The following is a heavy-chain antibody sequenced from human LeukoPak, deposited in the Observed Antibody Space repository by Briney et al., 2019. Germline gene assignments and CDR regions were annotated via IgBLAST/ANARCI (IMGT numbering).Heavy chain of an antibody. Sequence: ASVKVSCKASGGTFSSYAISWVRQAPGQGLEWMGGIIPIFGTANYAQKFQGRVAITTDESTSTAYMELSSLRSEDTAVYYCAKGRGNSGIDYYYYMDVWGKGTTVTVSS. CDR2: IIPIFGTA. D-gene: IGHD4-23*01. CDR1: GGTFSSYA. V-gene: IGHV1-69*05. J-gene: IGHJ6*03. CDR3: AKGRGNSGIDYYYYMDV.